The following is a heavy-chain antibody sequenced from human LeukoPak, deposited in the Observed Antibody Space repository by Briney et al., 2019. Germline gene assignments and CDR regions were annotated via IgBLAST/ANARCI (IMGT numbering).Heavy chain of an antibody. J-gene: IGHJ4*02. CDR1: GYTFIDHY. V-gene: IGHV1-2*02. CDR2: IDPNSGGP. CDR3: ARGPSGALRFLEWSSPLEY. Sequence: ASVKVSCKASGYTFIDHYIHWLRQAPGHGLEWMGWIDPNSGGPTYARKFQGRVTMTRDTSISTAYMELSRLRSDDTAVYYCARGPSGALRFLEWSSPLEYWGQGTLVTVSS. D-gene: IGHD3-3*01.